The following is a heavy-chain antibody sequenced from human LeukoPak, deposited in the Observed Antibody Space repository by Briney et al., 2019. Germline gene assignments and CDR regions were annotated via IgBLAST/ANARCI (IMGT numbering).Heavy chain of an antibody. D-gene: IGHD3-10*01. J-gene: IGHJ4*02. CDR2: ISGSGGST. Sequence: GGSLRLSCAASGFTFSSYAMSWVRQAPGKGLEWVSAISGSGGSTYYADSVKGRFSISRDNSKNTLYLQMNSLRAEDTAVYYCAKVPHYYYGSGSYQFDYWGQGTLVTVSS. CDR1: GFTFSSYA. CDR3: AKVPHYYYGSGSYQFDY. V-gene: IGHV3-23*01.